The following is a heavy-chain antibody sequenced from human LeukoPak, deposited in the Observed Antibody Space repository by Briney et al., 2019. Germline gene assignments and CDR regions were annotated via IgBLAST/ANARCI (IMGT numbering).Heavy chain of an antibody. CDR3: ARDSYIVPFDY. V-gene: IGHV3-21*01. D-gene: IGHD5-12*01. J-gene: IGHJ4*02. CDR1: GFTFSSYA. Sequence: GGSLRLSCAASGFTFSSYAMSWVRQAPGKGLEWVSSISSSSSYIYYADSVKGRFTISRDNAKNSLYLQMNSLRAEDTAVYYCARDSYIVPFDYWGQGTLVTVSS. CDR2: ISSSSSYI.